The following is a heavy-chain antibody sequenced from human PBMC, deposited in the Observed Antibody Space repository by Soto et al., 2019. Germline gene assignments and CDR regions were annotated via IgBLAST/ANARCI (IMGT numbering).Heavy chain of an antibody. CDR2: ISYDGSNK. Sequence: QVQLVESGGGVVQPGRSLRLSCAASGFTFSSYGMHWVRQAPGKGLEWVAVISYDGSNKYYADSVKGRFTISRDNSKNTLYLQMNSLRAEDTAVYYCAGGTGMVRGVRLRYWGQGTLVTVSS. CDR1: GFTFSSYG. CDR3: AGGTGMVRGVRLRY. V-gene: IGHV3-30*03. D-gene: IGHD3-10*01. J-gene: IGHJ4*02.